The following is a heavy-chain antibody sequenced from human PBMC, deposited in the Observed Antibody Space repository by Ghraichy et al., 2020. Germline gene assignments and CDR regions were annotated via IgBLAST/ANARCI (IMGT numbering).Heavy chain of an antibody. J-gene: IGHJ5*02. Sequence: SETLSLTCAVYSGSFSGYYWSWIRQPPGKGLEWIGEINYSGSTNYNPSLKSRVTISVDTSKNQFSLKLSSVTAADTAVYYCARHPGGYCSSTNCYGWFDPWGQGTLVTVSS. D-gene: IGHD2-2*01. CDR1: SGSFSGYY. CDR3: ARHPGGYCSSTNCYGWFDP. CDR2: INYSGST. V-gene: IGHV4-34*01.